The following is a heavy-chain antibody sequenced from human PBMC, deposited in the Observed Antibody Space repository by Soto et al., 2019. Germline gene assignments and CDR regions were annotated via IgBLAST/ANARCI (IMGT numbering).Heavy chain of an antibody. CDR1: DGSISTSSYY. CDR3: SRHHPHHYNSRGYFDY. Sequence: PSETLSLTCTVSDGSISTSSYYWGWIRQTPGKGLEWIGTIFYTGRTYYNPSLESRDTLFVDTSMYQFSLHLTSVTAAVTAVYYCSRHHPHHYNSRGYFDYWGQRTLVTVSS. J-gene: IGHJ4*02. CDR2: IFYTGRT. V-gene: IGHV4-39*01. D-gene: IGHD3-22*01.